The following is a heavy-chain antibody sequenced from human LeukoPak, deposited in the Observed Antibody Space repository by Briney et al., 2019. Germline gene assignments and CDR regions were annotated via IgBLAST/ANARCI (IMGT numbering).Heavy chain of an antibody. D-gene: IGHD3-3*01. CDR2: IKQDGSEK. Sequence: GGSLRLSCAASGFTFSIYWMSWVRQAPGRGLEWVANIKQDGSEKYYVDSVKGRFTISRDNAKNSLYLQMNSLRAEDTAVYYCARRVAGWIHPFDYWGQGTLVTVSP. V-gene: IGHV3-7*01. J-gene: IGHJ4*02. CDR1: GFTFSIYW. CDR3: ARRVAGWIHPFDY.